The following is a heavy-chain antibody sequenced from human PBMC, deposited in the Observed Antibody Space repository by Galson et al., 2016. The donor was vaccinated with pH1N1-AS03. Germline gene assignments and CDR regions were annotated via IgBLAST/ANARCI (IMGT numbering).Heavy chain of an antibody. CDR1: GGTFGNYA. CDR3: TRDGAAHDYYYYGMDV. V-gene: IGHV1-69*13. Sequence: SVKVSCKASGGTFGNYAVSWVRLAPGQGLEWLGAIVPVFGTTNYAQTFQGRLTITADASTSTANMELSGLRLDGTALYYCTRDGAAHDYYYYGMDVWGQGTTVTVSS. CDR2: IVPVFGTT. J-gene: IGHJ6*02. D-gene: IGHD6-6*01.